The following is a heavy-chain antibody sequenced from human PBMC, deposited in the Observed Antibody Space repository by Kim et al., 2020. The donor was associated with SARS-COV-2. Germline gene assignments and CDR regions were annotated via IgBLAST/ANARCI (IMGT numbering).Heavy chain of an antibody. Sequence: AQGITGRFVFSLDTSVSTAYLQISSLKAEDTAVYYCARCRSSYGPNWFDPWGQGTLVTVSS. V-gene: IGHV7-4-1*02. J-gene: IGHJ5*02. CDR3: ARCRSSYGPNWFDP. D-gene: IGHD5-18*01.